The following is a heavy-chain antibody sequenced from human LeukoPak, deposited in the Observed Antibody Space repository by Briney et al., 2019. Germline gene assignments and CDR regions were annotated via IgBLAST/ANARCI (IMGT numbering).Heavy chain of an antibody. Sequence: SETLSLTCTVSGGSISSYYWSWIRQPPGKGLEWIGYIYYSGSTNYNPSLKSRVTISVDTSKNQFSLKLSSVTAADTAVYYCARGESYYDFWSGTYHYYGMDVWGQGTTVTVSS. V-gene: IGHV4-59*01. CDR2: IYYSGST. CDR1: GGSISSYY. CDR3: ARGESYYDFWSGTYHYYGMDV. D-gene: IGHD3-3*01. J-gene: IGHJ6*02.